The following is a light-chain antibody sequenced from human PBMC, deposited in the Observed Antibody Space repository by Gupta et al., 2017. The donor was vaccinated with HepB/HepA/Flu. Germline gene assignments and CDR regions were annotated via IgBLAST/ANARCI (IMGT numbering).Light chain of an antibody. CDR2: LGS. J-gene: IGKJ4*01. CDR3: MQALHTPRT. CDR1: QSLLHSNGYNY. V-gene: IGKV2-28*01. Sequence: DIVMTQSPLSLPVTPGEPASISCRSSQSLLHSNGYNYLDWYLQKPGQSPQLLIYLGSNRASGVPDRFSGSGSGADFTLRISRVEAEDVGVYYCMQALHTPRTFGGGTKVESK.